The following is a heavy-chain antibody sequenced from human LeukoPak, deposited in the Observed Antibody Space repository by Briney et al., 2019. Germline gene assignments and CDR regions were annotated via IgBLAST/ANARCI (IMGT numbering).Heavy chain of an antibody. V-gene: IGHV1-2*02. CDR2: INPNSGGT. CDR1: GYTFTGNY. CDR3: ARDPRPEYYFDY. Sequence: ASVKVSCKASGYTFTGNYMHWVRQAPGQGLEWMGWINPNSGGTNYAQKFQGRVTMTWDTSITTAYMELSRLASDDTAVYYCARDPRPEYYFDYWGQGTLVTV. J-gene: IGHJ4*02.